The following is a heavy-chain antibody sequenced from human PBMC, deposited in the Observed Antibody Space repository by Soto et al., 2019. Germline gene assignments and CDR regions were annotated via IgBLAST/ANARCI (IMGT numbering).Heavy chain of an antibody. CDR1: GGSISSSSYY. Sequence: SETLSLTCTVSGGSISSSSYYWGWIRQPPGKGLEWIGSIYYSGSTYYNPSLKSRVTESVDTSKNQFSLKLSSVTAAETAVYYCASTHRITTIFGVVNSFWFAPWGQGTLVTVSS. CDR2: IYYSGST. J-gene: IGHJ5*02. D-gene: IGHD3-3*01. CDR3: ASTHRITTIFGVVNSFWFAP. V-gene: IGHV4-39*01.